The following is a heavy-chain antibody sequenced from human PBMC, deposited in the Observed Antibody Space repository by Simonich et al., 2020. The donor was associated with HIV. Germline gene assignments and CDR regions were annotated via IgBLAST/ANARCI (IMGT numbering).Heavy chain of an antibody. D-gene: IGHD4-17*01. Sequence: QVQLQQWGAGLLKPSETLSLTCAVYGASFIGCYWTWFRQPPDKGLEWIGEINHRGRTNYIPSLKRRVTISVDTSKNQFSLNLNSVPAADTAVYYCARGRSPTVNTFDIWGLGTMVTVSS. CDR3: ARGRSPTVNTFDI. CDR1: GASFIGCY. V-gene: IGHV4-34*01. CDR2: INHRGRT. J-gene: IGHJ3*02.